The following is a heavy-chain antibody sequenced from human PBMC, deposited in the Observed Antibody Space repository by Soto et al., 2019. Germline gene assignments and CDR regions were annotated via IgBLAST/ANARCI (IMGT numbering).Heavy chain of an antibody. CDR3: TTDKAIVLMVYAIDDY. J-gene: IGHJ4*02. Sequence: PGGSLRLSCAASGFTFSNAWMSWVRQAPGKGLEWVGRIKSKTDGGTTDYAAPVKGRFTISRDDSKNTLYLQMNSLKTEDTAVYYCTTDKAIVLMVYAIDDYWGQGTLVTVSS. CDR2: IKSKTDGGTT. V-gene: IGHV3-15*01. D-gene: IGHD2-8*01. CDR1: GFTFSNAW.